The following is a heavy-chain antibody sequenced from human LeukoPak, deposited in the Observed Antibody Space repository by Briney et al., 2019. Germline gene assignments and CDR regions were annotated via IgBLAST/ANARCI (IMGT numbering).Heavy chain of an antibody. D-gene: IGHD3-10*01. CDR2: INPNSGGT. CDR1: GYTFTGYY. Sequence: ASVKVSCKASGYTFTGYYMHWVRQAPGQGLEWMGRINPNSGGTNYAQKLQGRVTMTRDTSISTAYMELSRLRSDDTAVYYCARDRGYYGSGSYPPLGYWGQGTLVTVSS. CDR3: ARDRGYYGSGSYPPLGY. V-gene: IGHV1-2*06. J-gene: IGHJ4*02.